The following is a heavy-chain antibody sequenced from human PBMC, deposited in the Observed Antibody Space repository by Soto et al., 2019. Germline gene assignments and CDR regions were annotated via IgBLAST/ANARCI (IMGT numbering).Heavy chain of an antibody. CDR3: AGDQEQLGCQGDYYGTDF. CDR1: GGTFSSYA. V-gene: IGHV1-69*19. CDR2: IIPIFGTA. J-gene: IGHJ6*02. D-gene: IGHD6-13*01. Sequence: QVQLVQSGAEVKKPGSSVKVSCKASGGTFSSYAISWVRQAPGQGLEWMGGIIPIFGTANYAEKFQGRVTITEDDTTSTAYMKVNSLRPEDTAVYYCAGDQEQLGCQGDYYGTDFRGQGTTVTVSS.